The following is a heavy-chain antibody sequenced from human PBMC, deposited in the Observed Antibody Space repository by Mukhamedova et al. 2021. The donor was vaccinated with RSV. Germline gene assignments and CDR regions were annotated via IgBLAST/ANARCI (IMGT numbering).Heavy chain of an antibody. Sequence: SSIPSSGINAEYMGGRFTISRDNAKNSLYLQMNSLRAEDTAVYYCARDGPSDDYKNAWGQGTLVTVSS. D-gene: IGHD3-16*01. CDR3: ARDGPSDDYKNA. CDR2: IPSSGI. J-gene: IGHJ5*02. V-gene: IGHV3-69-1*01.